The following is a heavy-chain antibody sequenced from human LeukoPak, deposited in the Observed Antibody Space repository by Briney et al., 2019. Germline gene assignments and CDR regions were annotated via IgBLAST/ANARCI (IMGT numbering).Heavy chain of an antibody. CDR2: IYHTGST. CDR1: GGSISTNNW. V-gene: IGHV4-4*02. J-gene: IGHJ4*02. Sequence: SETLSLTCAVSGGSISTNNWWSWVRQPPGQGLEWIGEIYHTGSTNYSPSLRSRVTMSIDKSNNQFSLNLNSVTAADTAVYYCAKSGDYLWDYWGQGTLVTVSS. D-gene: IGHD3-16*01. CDR3: AKSGDYLWDY.